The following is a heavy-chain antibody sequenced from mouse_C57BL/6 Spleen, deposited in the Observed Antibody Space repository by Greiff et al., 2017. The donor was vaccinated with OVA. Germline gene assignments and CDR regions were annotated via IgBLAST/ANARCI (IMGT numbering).Heavy chain of an antibody. V-gene: IGHV1-76*01. CDR2: IYPGSGNT. J-gene: IGHJ4*01. CDR1: GYTFTDYY. CDR3: ARSGYDGYAMDY. D-gene: IGHD2-2*01. Sequence: QVHVKQSGAELVRPGASVKLSCKASGYTFTDYYINWVKQRPGQGLEWIARIYPGSGNTYYNEKFKGKATLTAEKSSSTAYMQLSSLTSEDSAVYFCARSGYDGYAMDYWGQGTSVTVSS.